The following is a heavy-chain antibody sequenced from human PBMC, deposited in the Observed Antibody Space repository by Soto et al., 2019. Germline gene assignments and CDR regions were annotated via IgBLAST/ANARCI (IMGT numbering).Heavy chain of an antibody. CDR2: IWYDGSNK. D-gene: IGHD5-18*01. CDR1: GFTFSSYG. Sequence: QPGGSLRLSCAASGFTFSSYGMHWVRQAPGKGLEWVAVIWYDGSNKYYADSVKGRFTISRDNSKNTLYLQMNSLRAEDTAVYYCARDTATPLWYFDYWGQGTLVTVSS. V-gene: IGHV3-33*01. CDR3: ARDTATPLWYFDY. J-gene: IGHJ4*02.